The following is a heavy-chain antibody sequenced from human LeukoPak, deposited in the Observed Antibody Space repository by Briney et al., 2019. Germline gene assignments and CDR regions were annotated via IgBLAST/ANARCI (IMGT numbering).Heavy chain of an antibody. V-gene: IGHV3-23*01. CDR2: ISGSGGST. J-gene: IGHJ2*01. D-gene: IGHD6-13*01. CDR1: GFTFSSHA. Sequence: GGSLRLSCAASGFTFSSHAMIWLRQAPGKGLEWVSAISGSGGSTYYADSVKGRFTISRDNSKNTLYLQMNSLRAEDTAVYYCAKDCRRIAAAGTRYFDLWGRGTLVTVSS. CDR3: AKDCRRIAAAGTRYFDL.